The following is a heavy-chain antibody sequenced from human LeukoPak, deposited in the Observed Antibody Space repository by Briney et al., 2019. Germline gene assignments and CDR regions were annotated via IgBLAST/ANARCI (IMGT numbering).Heavy chain of an antibody. V-gene: IGHV4-59*08. CDR1: GTSISTYY. D-gene: IGHD5-12*01. J-gene: IGHJ4*02. CDR3: ARAGSGYAFDY. CDR2: LYYSGST. Sequence: SETLSLTCTVSGTSISTYYWSWIRQPPGKGLEWVGYLYYSGSTSYNPSLKSRVTISVDTSKNQFSLRLSSVTAADTAVYYCARAGSGYAFDYWGQGTLVTVSS.